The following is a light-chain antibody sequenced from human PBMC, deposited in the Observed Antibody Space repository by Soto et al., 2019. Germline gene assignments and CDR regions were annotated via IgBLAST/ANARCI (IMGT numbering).Light chain of an antibody. J-gene: IGLJ2*01. CDR2: GNS. V-gene: IGLV1-40*01. CDR1: SSNIGAGYD. Sequence: QTVLTQPPSVSGAPGQRVTISCTGSSSNIGAGYDVHWYQQLPGTAPKLLIYGNSNRPSGVPDRFSGSKSGTSASLAITGLQAEDEADYYCQSYDSSHVVFGGGTKPTVL. CDR3: QSYDSSHVV.